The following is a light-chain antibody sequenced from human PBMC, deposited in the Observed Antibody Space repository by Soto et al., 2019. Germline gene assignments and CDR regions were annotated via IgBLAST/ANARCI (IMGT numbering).Light chain of an antibody. V-gene: IGLV2-11*01. CDR3: CSYAGSYTFV. CDR2: DVS. Sequence: QSVLTQPASVSGSPGQSITISCTGTSSDVGSYNLVSWYQQYPGKAPKIMIYDVSKRPSGVPDRFSGSKSDNTASLTISGLQAEDEADYYCCSYAGSYTFVFGIGTKVTVL. CDR1: SSDVGSYNL. J-gene: IGLJ1*01.